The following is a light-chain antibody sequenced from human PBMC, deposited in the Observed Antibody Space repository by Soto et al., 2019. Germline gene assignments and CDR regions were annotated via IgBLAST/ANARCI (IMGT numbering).Light chain of an antibody. V-gene: IGKV3-15*01. CDR1: QSVSSN. CDR3: QQYNTWPLT. Sequence: EIVMTQSPATLSVSPGERATLSCGASQSVSSNLAWYQQKPGQAPRLLIYGASTRATGIPARFSGSGSGTEFTLTISSLQSEDVAVYYCQQYNTWPLTFGGGTKVEIK. J-gene: IGKJ4*01. CDR2: GAS.